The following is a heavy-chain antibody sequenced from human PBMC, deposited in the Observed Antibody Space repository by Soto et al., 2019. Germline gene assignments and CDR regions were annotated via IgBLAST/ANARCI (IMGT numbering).Heavy chain of an antibody. CDR1: GFTFSSYS. CDR3: ASGLYCSSTSCYLDP. CDR2: ISSSSSYI. V-gene: IGHV3-21*01. D-gene: IGHD2-2*01. Sequence: GGSLRLSCAASGFTFSSYSMNWVRQAPGKGLEWVSSISSSSSYIYYADSVKGRFTISRDNAKNSLYPQMNSLRAEDTAVYYCASGLYCSSTSCYLDPWGQGTLVTVSS. J-gene: IGHJ5*02.